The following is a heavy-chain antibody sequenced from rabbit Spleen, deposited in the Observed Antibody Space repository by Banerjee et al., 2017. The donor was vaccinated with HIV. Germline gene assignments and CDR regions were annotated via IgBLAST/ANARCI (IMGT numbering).Heavy chain of an antibody. J-gene: IGHJ4*01. CDR1: GFSFSGSYY. V-gene: IGHV1S40*01. CDR3: ARGSATMTMVITGFYLSL. CDR2: IYTGSSGST. D-gene: IGHD2-1*01. Sequence: QSLEESGGDLVKPGASLILTCTASGFSFSGSYYMCWVRQAPGKGLEWIACIYTGSSGSTYYANWAKGRLTISKASSTTVTLQMTSLTVADTATYFCARGSATMTMVITGFYLSLWGQGTLVTVS.